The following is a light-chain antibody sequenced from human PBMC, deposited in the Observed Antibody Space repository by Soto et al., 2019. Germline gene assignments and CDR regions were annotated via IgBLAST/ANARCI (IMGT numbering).Light chain of an antibody. Sequence: DIQLTQSPSFLSASVGDRVTITCRASQGISYSLAWYQQKPVKAPKLLIYAASTLQSGVPSRLSGSGSGTEFTLTISSLQPEDFATYYCQQLHSYPFTFGPGTTLDMK. CDR2: AAS. CDR3: QQLHSYPFT. CDR1: QGISYS. V-gene: IGKV1-9*01. J-gene: IGKJ3*01.